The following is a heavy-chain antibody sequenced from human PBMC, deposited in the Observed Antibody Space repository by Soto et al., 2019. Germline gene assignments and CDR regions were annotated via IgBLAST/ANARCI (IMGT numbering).Heavy chain of an antibody. V-gene: IGHV4-61*08. CDR1: GGSISSGGYS. CDR3: AGLDYYGSGSLPPNYYYYGMDV. J-gene: IGHJ6*02. D-gene: IGHD3-10*01. CDR2: IYYSGST. Sequence: ASETLSLTCAVSGGSISSGGYSWSWIRQPPGKGLEWIGYIYYSGSTNYNPSLKSRGTISVDTSKNQFSLKLSSVTAADTAVYYCAGLDYYGSGSLPPNYYYYGMDVWGQGTTVTVSS.